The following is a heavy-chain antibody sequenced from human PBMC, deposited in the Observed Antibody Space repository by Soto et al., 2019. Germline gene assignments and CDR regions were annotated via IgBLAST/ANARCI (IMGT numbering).Heavy chain of an antibody. CDR3: ARTPSTTGYCSGGSCSDY. CDR1: GGTFSSYA. CDR2: IIPIFGTA. J-gene: IGHJ4*02. D-gene: IGHD2-15*01. V-gene: IGHV1-69*13. Sequence: ASVKVSCKASGGTFSSYAISWVRQAPGQGLEWMGGIIPIFGTANYAQKFQGRVTITADESTSTAYMELSSLRSEDTAVYYCARTPSTTGYCSGGSCSDYWGQGTLVTVS.